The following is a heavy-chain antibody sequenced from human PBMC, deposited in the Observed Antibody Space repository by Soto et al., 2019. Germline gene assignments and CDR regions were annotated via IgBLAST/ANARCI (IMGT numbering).Heavy chain of an antibody. V-gene: IGHV4-4*02. Sequence: QVLLQESGPGLVKPSGTLSLTCAVSGGSLSGHHWWSWVRQSHGKGLEWIGEVYLGGTTNYNPSLKSRVTISTDQSQNQLSLRVTSATAADTAVYYCAKQTISYTWDVWGQGTTVIVSS. D-gene: IGHD3-3*01. CDR2: VYLGGTT. CDR3: AKQTISYTWDV. J-gene: IGHJ6*02. CDR1: GGSLSGHHW.